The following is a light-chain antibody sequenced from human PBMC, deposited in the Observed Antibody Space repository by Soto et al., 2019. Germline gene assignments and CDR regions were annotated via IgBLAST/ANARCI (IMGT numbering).Light chain of an antibody. CDR3: SSYTSSGTYA. Sequence: QSVLAQPASVSGSPGQSITNSCTGTSSDVGGYNYVSWYQQHPGKAPKVMIYEVSNRPSGVSNRFSGSKSGNSASLTISGLQAEDEADYYCSSYTSSGTYAFGTGTRSPS. V-gene: IGLV2-14*01. CDR1: SSDVGGYNY. J-gene: IGLJ1*01. CDR2: EVS.